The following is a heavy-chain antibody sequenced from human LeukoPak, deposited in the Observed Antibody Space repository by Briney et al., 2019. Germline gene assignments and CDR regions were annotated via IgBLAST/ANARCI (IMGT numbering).Heavy chain of an antibody. CDR3: ARAQRALDY. J-gene: IGHJ4*02. Sequence: GGSLRLSCAASGFTITTYAVNWVRQAPGKGLEWVSGIGGGGTEYYADSVKGRFIISSDSSRNLVHLQMSSLTVEDTAVYYCARAQRALDYWGQGTLVTVSS. CDR2: IGGGGTE. D-gene: IGHD1-1*01. CDR1: GFTITTYA. V-gene: IGHV3-23*01.